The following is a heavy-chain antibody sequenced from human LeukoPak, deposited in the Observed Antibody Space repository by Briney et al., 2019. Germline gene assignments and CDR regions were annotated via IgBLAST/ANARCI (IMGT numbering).Heavy chain of an antibody. V-gene: IGHV1-69*13. Sequence: SVKVSSKASGGTFSSYAISWVGQAPGQGLEWMGGIIPIFGTANYAQKFQGRVTITADESTSTAYMELSSLRSEDTAVYYCARDLYGDDDYWGQGTLVTVSS. J-gene: IGHJ4*02. D-gene: IGHD4-17*01. CDR3: ARDLYGDDDY. CDR2: IIPIFGTA. CDR1: GGTFSSYA.